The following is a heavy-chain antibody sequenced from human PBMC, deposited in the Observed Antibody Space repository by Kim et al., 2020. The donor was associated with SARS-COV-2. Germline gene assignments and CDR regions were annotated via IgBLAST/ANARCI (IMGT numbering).Heavy chain of an antibody. CDR3: TRETRVVFEGMTV. D-gene: IGHD1-1*01. V-gene: IGHV1-18*01. CDR2: ISAYTGHL. CDR1: GYSFREYY. Sequence: ASVKVSCKASGYSFREYYFSWVRQAPGQGLQWLGRISAYTGHLAYAPSLQGRITMTTDPSTNTAYMELRRLTSDDTAVYYCTRETRVVFEGMTVLGQGTT. J-gene: IGHJ6*02.